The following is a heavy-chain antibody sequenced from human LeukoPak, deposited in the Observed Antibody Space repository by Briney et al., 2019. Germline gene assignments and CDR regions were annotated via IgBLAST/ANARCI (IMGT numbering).Heavy chain of an antibody. D-gene: IGHD3-22*01. CDR2: IYYSGST. V-gene: IGHV4-39*07. CDR1: GGSISSSSYY. Sequence: SETLSLTCTVSGGSISSSSYYWGWIRQPPGKGLEWIGSIYYSGSTYYNPSLKSRVTISVDTSKNQFSLKLSSVTAADTAVYYCARAFYDSSGYYLGFDPWGQGTLVTVSS. CDR3: ARAFYDSSGYYLGFDP. J-gene: IGHJ5*02.